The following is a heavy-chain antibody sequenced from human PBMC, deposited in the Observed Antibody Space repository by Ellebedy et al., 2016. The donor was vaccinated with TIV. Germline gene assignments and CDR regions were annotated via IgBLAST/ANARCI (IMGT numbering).Heavy chain of an antibody. CDR2: ISSSSSYI. Sequence: GGSLRLXCAASGFTLSSYGMNWVRQAPGKGLEWVSSISSSSSYIYYADSVKGRFTISRDNAKNSLYLQMNSLRAEDTAVYYCARGDLYSPCDYWGQGTLVTASS. CDR3: ARGDLYSPCDY. V-gene: IGHV3-21*01. CDR1: GFTLSSYG. D-gene: IGHD2-15*01. J-gene: IGHJ4*02.